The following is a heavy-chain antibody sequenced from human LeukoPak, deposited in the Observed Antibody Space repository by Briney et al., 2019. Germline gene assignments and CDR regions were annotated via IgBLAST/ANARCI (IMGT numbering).Heavy chain of an antibody. CDR3: AKNPESNRYYFDY. J-gene: IGHJ4*02. CDR1: GFTFSSYG. Sequence: GGSLRLSCAASGFTFSSYGVPWVRQAPGKGLEWVAVISYDGSNKYYADSVKGRFTISRDNSKNTLYLQMNSLRAEDTAVYYCAKNPESNRYYFDYWGQGILVTVSS. V-gene: IGHV3-30*18. CDR2: ISYDGSNK.